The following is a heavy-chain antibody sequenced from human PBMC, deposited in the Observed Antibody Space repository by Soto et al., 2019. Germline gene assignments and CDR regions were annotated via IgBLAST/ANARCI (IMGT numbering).Heavy chain of an antibody. V-gene: IGHV4-31*03. D-gene: IGHD3-10*01. CDR2: IYYSGST. CDR3: ARASHYYGSGREIDY. CDR1: GGSISSGGYY. Sequence: QVQLQESGPGLVKPSQTLSLTCTVSGGSISSGGYYWSWIRQHPGKGLEWIGYIYYSGSTYYNPSLKSRLTISVDTSKNQFSLKLNSVTAADTAVYYCARASHYYGSGREIDYWGQGTLVTVSS. J-gene: IGHJ4*02.